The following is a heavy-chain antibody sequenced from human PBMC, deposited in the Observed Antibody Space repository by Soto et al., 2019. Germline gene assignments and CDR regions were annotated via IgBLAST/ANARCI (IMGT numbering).Heavy chain of an antibody. D-gene: IGHD2-2*02. CDR2: IVVVSGST. V-gene: IGHV1-58*02. CDR1: GFDFGSFG. Sequence: QMQLVQSGPEVKEPGTSVRVSCRASGFDFGSFGIQFLRQTRGRGLECIGWIVVVSGSTNYARHFQGRVAIFRDMSANTASLELSSLRSDDTAVYYCAREGRGKKAGYNGLVSLGYWGQGTPVTVSS. CDR3: AREGRGKKAGYNGLVSLGY. J-gene: IGHJ4*02.